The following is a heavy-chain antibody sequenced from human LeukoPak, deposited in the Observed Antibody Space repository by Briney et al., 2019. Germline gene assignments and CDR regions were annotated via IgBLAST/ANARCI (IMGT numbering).Heavy chain of an antibody. CDR1: GGSITNYY. CDR3: AREPRYCSSTSCYNYFDY. J-gene: IGHJ4*02. D-gene: IGHD2-2*02. Sequence: PSETLSLTCTVSGGSITNYYWSWIRQPPGKGLEWIGDIYYSGSTNYNYNPSLKSRVTISLDTSKNQFSLKLSSVTAADTAVYYCAREPRYCSSTSCYNYFDYWGQGTLVTVSS. CDR2: IYYSGSTNY. V-gene: IGHV4-59*01.